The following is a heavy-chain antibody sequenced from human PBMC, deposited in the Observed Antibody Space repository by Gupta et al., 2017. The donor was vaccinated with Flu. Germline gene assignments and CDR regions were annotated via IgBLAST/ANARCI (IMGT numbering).Heavy chain of an antibody. CDR2: IKQDGSEK. CDR3: ARDLVDIVVVPAAYIDY. D-gene: IGHD2-2*03. Sequence: GKGLEWVANIKQDGSEKYYVDSVKGRFTISRDNAKNSLYLQMNSLRAEDTAVYYCARDLVDIVVVPAAYIDYWGQGTLVTVSS. J-gene: IGHJ4*02. V-gene: IGHV3-7*01.